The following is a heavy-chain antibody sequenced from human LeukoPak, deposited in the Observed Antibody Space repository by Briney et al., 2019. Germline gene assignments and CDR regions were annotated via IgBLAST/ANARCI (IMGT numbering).Heavy chain of an antibody. CDR3: ARVRGGSYQGGDH. V-gene: IGHV1-46*01. CDR2: INPSGGTT. Sequence: ASVKVPCKASGYTFTSYYIHWVRQAPGQGLEWMGIINPSGGTTTSAQNFQGRVTLTRDTSTSTAYMELRSLTSEDTAVYYCARVRGGSYQGGDHWGQGSLVTVSS. CDR1: GYTFTSYY. D-gene: IGHD1-26*01. J-gene: IGHJ4*02.